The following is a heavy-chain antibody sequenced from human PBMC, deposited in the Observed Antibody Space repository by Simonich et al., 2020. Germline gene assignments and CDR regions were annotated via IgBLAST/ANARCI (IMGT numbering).Heavy chain of an antibody. CDR2: IYYSGIN. V-gene: IGHV4-59*01. D-gene: IGHD2-15*01. Sequence: QVQLQEPGPGLVKPSETLSLTCTVSGGSISSYYWRGIRQPPGKGLGWIGYIYYSGINNYNPSLKSRVTIAVDTSKNQFSLKLSSVTAADTAVYYCARGGLYFDYWGQGTLVTVSS. CDR1: GGSISSYY. CDR3: ARGGLYFDY. J-gene: IGHJ4*02.